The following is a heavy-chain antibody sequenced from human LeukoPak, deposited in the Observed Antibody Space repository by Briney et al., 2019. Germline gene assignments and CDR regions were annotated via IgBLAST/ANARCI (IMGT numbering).Heavy chain of an antibody. V-gene: IGHV1-69*04. CDR3: ARALGHYYDSSGYPSYWYFDL. J-gene: IGHJ2*01. Sequence: SVKVSCKASGGTFSSYAISWVRQAPGQGLEWMGRIIPIFGIANYAQKFQGRVTITADKSTSTAYMELSSLRSEDTAVCYCARALGHYYDSSGYPSYWYFDLWGRGTLVTVSS. CDR2: IIPIFGIA. CDR1: GGTFSSYA. D-gene: IGHD3-22*01.